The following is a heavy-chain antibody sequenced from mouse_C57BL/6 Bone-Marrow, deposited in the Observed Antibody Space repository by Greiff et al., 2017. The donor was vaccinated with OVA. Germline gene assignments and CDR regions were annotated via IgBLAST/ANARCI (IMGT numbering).Heavy chain of an antibody. J-gene: IGHJ1*03. CDR2: IWWDDDK. V-gene: IGHV8-8*01. D-gene: IGHD1-1*01. CDR3: ARPIYYYGSSYEGNWYFDV. CDR1: GFSLSTFGMG. Sequence: QVTLKVCGPGILQPSQTLSLTCSFSGFSLSTFGMGVGWIRQPSGKGLEWLAHIWWDDDKYYNPALKSRLTISKDTSKNQVFLKIANVDTADTATYYCARPIYYYGSSYEGNWYFDVWGTGTTVTVSS.